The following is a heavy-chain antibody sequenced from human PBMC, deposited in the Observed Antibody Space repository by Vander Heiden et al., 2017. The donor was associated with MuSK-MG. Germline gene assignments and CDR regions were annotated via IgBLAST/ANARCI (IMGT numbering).Heavy chain of an antibody. D-gene: IGHD3-16*02. J-gene: IGHJ4*02. Sequence: QVQLQQWGAGLLTPSETLSLTCAVYGGSFSGYYWRWIRPPPGMGLAWIGEVNDSGSTKYSPSLRGTFTISVDTSKTQFSPKPTSLTAAATAVYDGARAPTLPNTFGGVIAPYDYWGQGTLVTVSS. CDR1: GGSFSGYY. V-gene: IGHV4-34*01. CDR3: ARAPTLPNTFGGVIAPYDY. CDR2: VNDSGST.